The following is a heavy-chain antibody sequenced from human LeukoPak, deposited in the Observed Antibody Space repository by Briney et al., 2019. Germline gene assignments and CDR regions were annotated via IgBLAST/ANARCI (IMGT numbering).Heavy chain of an antibody. D-gene: IGHD3-22*01. Sequence: PGRSLRLSCAASGFTFSSYGMHWVRQAPGKGLEWVAVISHDGSNKYYADSVKGRFTISRDNSKNTLYLQMNSLRAEDTAVYYCAKDTDYYDSSGYYYFDYWGQGTLVTVSS. CDR3: AKDTDYYDSSGYYYFDY. CDR1: GFTFSSYG. CDR2: ISHDGSNK. J-gene: IGHJ4*02. V-gene: IGHV3-30*18.